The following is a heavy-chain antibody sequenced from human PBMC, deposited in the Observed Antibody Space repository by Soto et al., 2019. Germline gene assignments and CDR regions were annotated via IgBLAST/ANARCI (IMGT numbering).Heavy chain of an antibody. CDR3: ARDNGEQQLMNYYYGMDV. CDR1: GYTFTGYY. V-gene: IGHV1-2*04. J-gene: IGHJ6*02. CDR2: INPNSGGT. D-gene: IGHD6-13*01. Sequence: ASVKVSCKASGYTFTGYYMHWVRQAPGQGLEWMGWINPNSGGTNYAQKFQGWVTMTRDTSKNQFSLKLRSVTAADTAVYYCARDNGEQQLMNYYYGMDVWGQGSTVTVSS.